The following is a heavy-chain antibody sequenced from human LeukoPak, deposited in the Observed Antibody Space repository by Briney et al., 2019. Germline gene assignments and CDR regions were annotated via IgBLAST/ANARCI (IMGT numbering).Heavy chain of an antibody. Sequence: GGSLRLSCAASGFTFSSYAMSWVRQAPGKGLEWVAVISYDGSNKYYADSVKGRFTISRDNSKNTLYLQMNSMRAEDTAVYYCAPRLASRTIYGMDVWGQGTTVTVSS. CDR3: APRLASRTIYGMDV. V-gene: IGHV3-30-3*01. CDR2: ISYDGSNK. D-gene: IGHD3-3*01. J-gene: IGHJ6*02. CDR1: GFTFSSYA.